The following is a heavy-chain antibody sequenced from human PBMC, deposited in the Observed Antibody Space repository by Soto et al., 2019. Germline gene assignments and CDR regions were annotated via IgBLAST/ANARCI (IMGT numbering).Heavy chain of an antibody. CDR3: ARDAGGGSYLAY. V-gene: IGHV1-18*01. J-gene: IGHJ4*02. D-gene: IGHD1-26*01. Sequence: QVQLVQSGGEVKKPGASVKVSCKPAGYTFTNYVISWVRQAPGQGLEWMGWISPFNGHTKYAQKFQDRVTLTTDTSTSTVYMELRSLRFDDAGVYYCARDAGGGSYLAYWGQGTLVAVSS. CDR2: ISPFNGHT. CDR1: GYTFTNYV.